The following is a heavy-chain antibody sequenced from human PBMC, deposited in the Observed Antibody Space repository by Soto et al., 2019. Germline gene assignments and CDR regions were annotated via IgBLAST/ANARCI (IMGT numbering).Heavy chain of an antibody. Sequence: SVKVSCKASGCTFSSYAISCVRQAPGQGLEWMGGIIPIFGTANYAQKFQGRVTITADESTSTAYMELSSLRSEDTAVYYCARDGNTTDYYYGMDVWGQGTTVTVSS. J-gene: IGHJ6*02. CDR1: GCTFSSYA. V-gene: IGHV1-69*13. D-gene: IGHD2-2*01. CDR3: ARDGNTTDYYYGMDV. CDR2: IIPIFGTA.